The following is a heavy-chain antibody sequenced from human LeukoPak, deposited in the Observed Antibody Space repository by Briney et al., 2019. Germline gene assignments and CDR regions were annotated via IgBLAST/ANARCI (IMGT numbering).Heavy chain of an antibody. CDR2: IRYDGSNK. V-gene: IGHV3-30*02. J-gene: IGHJ4*02. Sequence: PGGSLRLSCAASGFTFSSYGMHWVRQAPGKGLEWVAFIRYDGSNKYYADSVKGRFTISRDNSKNTLYLQMNSLRAEDTAVYYCAKAAGVLFSFLGSDYFDYWGQGTLVTVSS. CDR3: AKAAGVLFSFLGSDYFDY. CDR1: GFTFSSYG. D-gene: IGHD2-21*01.